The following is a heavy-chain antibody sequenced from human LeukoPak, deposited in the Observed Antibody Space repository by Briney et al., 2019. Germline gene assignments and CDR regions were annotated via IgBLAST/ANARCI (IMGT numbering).Heavy chain of an antibody. J-gene: IGHJ4*02. V-gene: IGHV3-23*01. CDR2: ISGSGGRT. D-gene: IGHD2/OR15-2a*01. Sequence: PGGSLRLSCATSGFTFSSHAMSXVXXAXGXXLXXVSGISGSGGRTYYADSVQGRFAISRDNSKNTLYLQLNSLRAEDTAVYYCVKGISTLSDYFDHWGQGSLVTVSS. CDR1: GFTFSSHA. CDR3: VKGISTLSDYFDH.